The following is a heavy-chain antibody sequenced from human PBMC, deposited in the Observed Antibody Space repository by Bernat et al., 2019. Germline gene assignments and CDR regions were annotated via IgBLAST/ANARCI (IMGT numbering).Heavy chain of an antibody. CDR3: AKALHPKITLAAAGGY. J-gene: IGHJ4*02. Sequence: QVQLVESGGGVVQPGRSLRLSCAASGFTFSSYGMHWVRQAPGKGLEWVAVISYDGSNKYYADSVKGRFTISRDNSKNTLYLQMNSLRAEDTAVYYCAKALHPKITLAAAGGYWGQGTLVTVSS. CDR1: GFTFSSYG. CDR2: ISYDGSNK. V-gene: IGHV3-30*18. D-gene: IGHD6-13*01.